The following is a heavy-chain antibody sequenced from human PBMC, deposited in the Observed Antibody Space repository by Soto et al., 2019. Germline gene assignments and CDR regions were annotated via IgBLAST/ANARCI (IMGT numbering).Heavy chain of an antibody. Sequence: EVQLVESGGGLVQPGRSLRLSCAASGFTFDDYAMHWVRQAPGKGLEWVSGISWNSGSIGYADSVKGRFTISRDNAKNSLMLKMNSLRSEDTALYYCAKGGQLLTEGGGYWGQGTLVTVPS. D-gene: IGHD2-2*01. CDR3: AKGGQLLTEGGGY. CDR2: ISWNSGSI. CDR1: GFTFDDYA. J-gene: IGHJ4*02. V-gene: IGHV3-9*01.